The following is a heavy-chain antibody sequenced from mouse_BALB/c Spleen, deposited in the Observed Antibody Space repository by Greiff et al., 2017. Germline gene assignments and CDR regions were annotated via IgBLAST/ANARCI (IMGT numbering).Heavy chain of an antibody. Sequence: VKLVESGAELAKPGASVKMSCKASGYTFTSYWMHWVKQRPGQGLEWIGYINPSTGYTEYNQKFKDKATLTVDKSSSTAYMQLSSLTSEDSAVYYCARSQLGGYFDYWGQGTTLTVSS. D-gene: IGHD4-1*02. CDR2: INPSTGYT. CDR3: ARSQLGGYFDY. V-gene: IGHV1-7*01. J-gene: IGHJ2*01. CDR1: GYTFTSYW.